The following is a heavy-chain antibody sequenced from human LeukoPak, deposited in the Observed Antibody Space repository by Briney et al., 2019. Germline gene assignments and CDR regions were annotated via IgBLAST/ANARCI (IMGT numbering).Heavy chain of an antibody. CDR3: ANGLPIWSSSWYESAFQH. V-gene: IGHV3-9*01. CDR1: GFTFDDYA. CDR2: ISWNSGSI. D-gene: IGHD6-13*01. J-gene: IGHJ1*01. Sequence: PGGSLRLSCAASGFTFDDYAMHWVRQAPGKGLEWVSGISWNSGSIGYADSVKGRFTISRDNAKNSLYLQMNSLRAEDTALYYCANGLPIWSSSWYESAFQHWGQGTLVTVSS.